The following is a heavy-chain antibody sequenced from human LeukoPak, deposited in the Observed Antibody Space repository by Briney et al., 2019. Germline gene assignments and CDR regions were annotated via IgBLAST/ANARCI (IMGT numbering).Heavy chain of an antibody. CDR2: IYYNGNT. CDR1: GYSISSGYY. J-gene: IGHJ5*02. D-gene: IGHD2-15*01. V-gene: IGHV4-38-2*02. Sequence: SETLSLTCTVSGYSISSGYYWGWIRQPPGKGLEWIGFIYYNGNTYYNPSLKSRVTISVDTSKNQFSLKLSSVTAADTAVYYCARDRLVVVAADWFDPWGQGTLVTVSS. CDR3: ARDRLVVVAADWFDP.